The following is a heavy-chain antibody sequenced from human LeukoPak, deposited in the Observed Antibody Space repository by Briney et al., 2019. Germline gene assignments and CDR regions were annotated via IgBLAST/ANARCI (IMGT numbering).Heavy chain of an antibody. Sequence: SETLSLTCTVSGGSISSGSKYWSWIRQPAGKGLEWIGRIYTSSSTNYNSSLKSRVTISVDTTKNQFSLKLSSVTAADTAVYYCARGWAALDDAFDIWGQGTMVTVSS. J-gene: IGHJ3*02. CDR2: IYTSSST. CDR1: GGSISSGSKY. V-gene: IGHV4-61*02. CDR3: ARGWAALDDAFDI. D-gene: IGHD1-1*01.